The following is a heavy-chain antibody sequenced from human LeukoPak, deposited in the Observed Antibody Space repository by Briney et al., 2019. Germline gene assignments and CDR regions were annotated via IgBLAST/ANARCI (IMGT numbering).Heavy chain of an antibody. V-gene: IGHV3-21*01. CDR2: ISSSSSYI. Sequence: GGSLRPSCAASGFTFSSYTMNWVRQAPGKGLEWVSYISSSSSYIYYADSVKGRFTISRDNAENSLYLQMNSLRAEDTAVYYCARGSEGYCSGGGCYYGMDVWGQGTTVTVSS. J-gene: IGHJ6*01. CDR1: GFTFSSYT. CDR3: ARGSEGYCSGGGCYYGMDV. D-gene: IGHD2-15*01.